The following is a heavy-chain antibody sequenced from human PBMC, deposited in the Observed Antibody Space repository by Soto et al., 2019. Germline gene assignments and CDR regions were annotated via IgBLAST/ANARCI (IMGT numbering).Heavy chain of an antibody. D-gene: IGHD6-6*01. CDR1: GGTFSSYA. Sequence: QVQLVQSGAEVKKPGSSVKVSCKASGGTFSSYAISWVRQAPGQGLEWMGGIIPIFGTANYAQKFKGRVTITADESTSTAYMELSSLRSEDTAVYYCARERDASSSLAYDAFDIWGQGTMVTVSS. J-gene: IGHJ3*02. CDR3: ARERDASSSLAYDAFDI. V-gene: IGHV1-69*01. CDR2: IIPIFGTA.